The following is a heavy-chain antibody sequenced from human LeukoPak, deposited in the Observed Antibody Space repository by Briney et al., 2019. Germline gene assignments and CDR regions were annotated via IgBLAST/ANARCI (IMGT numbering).Heavy chain of an antibody. J-gene: IGHJ3*02. Sequence: KPSQTLSLTCTVSGGSISSGGYYWGWIRQPPGKGLEWIGTIYQSGSTYYNPSLKSRVTISIDTSKNQFSLKLSSVTAADTAVYYCARTYYYGSGSYYDSRDGFDIWGQGTMVTVSS. CDR2: IYQSGST. CDR3: ARTYYYGSGSYYDSRDGFDI. V-gene: IGHV4-39*01. D-gene: IGHD3-10*01. CDR1: GGSISSGGYY.